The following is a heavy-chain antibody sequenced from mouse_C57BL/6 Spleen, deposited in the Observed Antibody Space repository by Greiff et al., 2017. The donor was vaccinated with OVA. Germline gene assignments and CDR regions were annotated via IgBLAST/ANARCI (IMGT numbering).Heavy chain of an antibody. Sequence: EVQLVESGGGLVKPGGSLKLSCAASGFTFSSYAMSWVRQTPEKRLEWVATISDGGSYTYYPDNVKGRFTISRDNAKNNLYLQMSHLKSEDTAMYYCARDHDSSGTGFDYWGQGTTLTVSS. J-gene: IGHJ2*01. CDR2: ISDGGSYT. CDR1: GFTFSSYA. D-gene: IGHD3-2*02. V-gene: IGHV5-4*01. CDR3: ARDHDSSGTGFDY.